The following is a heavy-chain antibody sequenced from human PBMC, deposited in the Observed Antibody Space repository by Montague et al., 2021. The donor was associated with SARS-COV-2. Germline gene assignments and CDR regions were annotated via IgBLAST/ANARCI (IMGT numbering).Heavy chain of an antibody. CDR3: ARDNYYYDTSGYPDY. D-gene: IGHD3-22*01. CDR1: GFTFSYYS. V-gene: IGHV3-48*04. CDR2: ISSSSSTI. Sequence: SLSLSFSASGFTFSYYSMNWVRQAPGKGLEWVSYISSSSSTIYYADSVKGRFTISRDNAKNSLYLQMNSLRAEDTAVYYCARDNYYYDTSGYPDYWGQGTLVTVSS. J-gene: IGHJ4*02.